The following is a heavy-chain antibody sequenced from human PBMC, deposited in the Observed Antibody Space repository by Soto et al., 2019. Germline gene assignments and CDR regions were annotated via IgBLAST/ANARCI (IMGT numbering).Heavy chain of an antibody. D-gene: IGHD3-10*01. J-gene: IGHJ6*02. CDR3: ARLPYRGYYGSGSYFPQDYYYYGMDV. V-gene: IGHV4-39*01. CDR2: IYYSGST. CDR1: GGSISSSSYY. Sequence: SETLSLTCTVSGGSISSSSYYWGWIRQPPGKGLEWIGSIYYSGSTYYNPSLKSRVTISVDTSKNQFSLKLSSVTAADTAVYYCARLPYRGYYGSGSYFPQDYYYYGMDVWGQGTTVTVSS.